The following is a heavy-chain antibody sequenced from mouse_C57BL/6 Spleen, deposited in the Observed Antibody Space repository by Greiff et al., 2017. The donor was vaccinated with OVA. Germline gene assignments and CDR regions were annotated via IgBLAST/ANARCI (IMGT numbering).Heavy chain of an antibody. J-gene: IGHJ2*01. CDR2: IYPGSGST. Sequence: VQLQQSGAELVKPGASVKMSCKASGYTFTSYWITWVKQRPGQGLEWIGDIYPGSGSTNYNEKFKSKATLTVDKSSSTAYMQLSSLTSEDSAVYYCARESIYDGYPDYWGQGTTLTVSS. V-gene: IGHV1-55*01. D-gene: IGHD2-3*01. CDR3: ARESIYDGYPDY. CDR1: GYTFTSYW.